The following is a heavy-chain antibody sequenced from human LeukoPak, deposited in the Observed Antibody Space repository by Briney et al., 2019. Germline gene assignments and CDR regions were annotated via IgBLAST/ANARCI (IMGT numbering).Heavy chain of an antibody. D-gene: IGHD3/OR15-3a*01. J-gene: IGHJ4*02. CDR3: ARQTGSGLFILP. CDR1: GGSISSYY. Sequence: PSETLSLTCTVSGGSISSYYWSWIRQPPGKGLEWIGYIYTSGSTNYNPSLKSRVTISVDTSKNQFSLRLTSVTAADTAVYYCARQTGSGLFILPGGQGTLVTVSS. V-gene: IGHV4-59*08. CDR2: IYTSGST.